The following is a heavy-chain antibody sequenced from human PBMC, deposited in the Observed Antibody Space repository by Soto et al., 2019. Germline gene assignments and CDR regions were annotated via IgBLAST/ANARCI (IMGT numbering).Heavy chain of an antibody. V-gene: IGHV1-69*02. CDR3: AAPSESRYAFDI. Sequence: SVKVSCKASGGTFSSYTISWVRQAPGQGLEWMGRIIPILGIANYAQKFQGRVTITADKSTSTAYMELSSLRSEDTAVYYCAAPSESRYAFDIWGQGTMVTVSS. J-gene: IGHJ3*02. CDR2: IIPILGIA. CDR1: GGTFSSYT. D-gene: IGHD3-10*01.